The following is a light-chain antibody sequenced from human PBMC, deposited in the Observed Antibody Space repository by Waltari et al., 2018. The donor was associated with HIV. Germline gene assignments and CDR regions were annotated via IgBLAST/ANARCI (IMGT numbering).Light chain of an antibody. CDR2: ENN. V-gene: IGLV1-51*02. Sequence: QSVLTQPPSVSATPRQKVTISCSGTRSNIGKNYVSWFQQLPGTAPKLLIYENNKRPSGIPDRFSGSKSGTSATLGITGLQTGDEADYYCGTWDTSLSAVVFGGGTKLAVL. CDR1: RSNIGKNY. J-gene: IGLJ2*01. CDR3: GTWDTSLSAVV.